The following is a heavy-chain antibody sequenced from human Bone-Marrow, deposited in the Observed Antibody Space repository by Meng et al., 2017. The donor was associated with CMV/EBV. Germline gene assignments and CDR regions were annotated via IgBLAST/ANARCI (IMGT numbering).Heavy chain of an antibody. D-gene: IGHD2-2*02. CDR3: ARQAGAIVVVPAAIAPYDAFDI. V-gene: IGHV1-46*01. Sequence: ASVKVSCKASGYTFTSYYMHWVRQAPGQGLEWMGIINPSGGSTSYAQKYQGRVTMTRDTSTSTVYMELSSLRSEDTAVYYCARQAGAIVVVPAAIAPYDAFDIWGQGTMVTVSS. CDR1: GYTFTSYY. J-gene: IGHJ3*02. CDR2: INPSGGST.